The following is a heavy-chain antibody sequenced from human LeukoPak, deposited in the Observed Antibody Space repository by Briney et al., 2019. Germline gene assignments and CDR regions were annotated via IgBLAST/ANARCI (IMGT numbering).Heavy chain of an antibody. J-gene: IGHJ5*02. V-gene: IGHV3-33*06. Sequence: GGSLRLSCAAPGFTFSSYGMHWVRQAPGKGLEWVAVIWYDGSNKYYADSVKGRFTISRDNSKNTLYLQMNSLRAEDTAAYYCAKDRRYEGVPFDPWGQGTLVTVSS. CDR1: GFTFSSYG. D-gene: IGHD1-14*01. CDR3: AKDRRYEGVPFDP. CDR2: IWYDGSNK.